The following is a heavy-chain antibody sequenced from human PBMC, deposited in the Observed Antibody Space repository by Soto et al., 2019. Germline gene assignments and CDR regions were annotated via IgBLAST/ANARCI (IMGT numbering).Heavy chain of an antibody. CDR1: GYIFTTYG. D-gene: IGHD2-15*01. CDR2: ISAYNGNT. J-gene: IGHJ4*02. CDR3: ARDYYGGNYFDY. V-gene: IGHV1-18*01. Sequence: GASLKVSCKASGYIFTTYGISWVRQAPGQGLEWMGWISAYNGNTNYGQKFQGRVTMTIDTSTGTAYMELRSLISDDTALYYCARDYYGGNYFDYWAQGTLFTVS.